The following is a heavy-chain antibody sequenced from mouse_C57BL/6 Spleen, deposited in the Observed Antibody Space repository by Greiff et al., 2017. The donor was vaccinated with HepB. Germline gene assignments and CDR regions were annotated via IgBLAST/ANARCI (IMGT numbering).Heavy chain of an antibody. D-gene: IGHD3-1*01. V-gene: IGHV1-64*01. CDR3: ERVGYSYYFDY. CDR2: IHPNSGST. J-gene: IGHJ2*01. CDR1: GYTFTSYW. Sequence: QVQLQQPGAELVKPGASVKLSCKASGYTFTSYWMHWVKQRPGQGLEWIGMIHPNSGSTNYNEKFKSKATLTVDKSSSTAYMQLSSLTSEDSAVYYCERVGYSYYFDYWGQGTTLTVSS.